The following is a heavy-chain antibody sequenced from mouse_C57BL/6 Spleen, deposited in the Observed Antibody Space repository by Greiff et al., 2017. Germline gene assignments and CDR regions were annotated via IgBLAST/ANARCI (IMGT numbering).Heavy chain of an antibody. CDR3: ARIYYGNRYAMDY. D-gene: IGHD2-1*01. V-gene: IGHV2-6*01. CDR2: IWGVGST. Sequence: VQLQESGPGLVAPSQSLSITCTVSGFSLTSYGVDWVRQSPGQGLEWLGVIWGVGSTNYNSALKSRLSISKDNSKSQVFLKMNSLQTDDTAMYYCARIYYGNRYAMDYWGQGTSVTVSS. J-gene: IGHJ4*01. CDR1: GFSLTSYG.